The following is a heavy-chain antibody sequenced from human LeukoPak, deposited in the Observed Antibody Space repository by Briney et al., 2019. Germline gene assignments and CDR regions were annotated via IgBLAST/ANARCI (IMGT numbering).Heavy chain of an antibody. J-gene: IGHJ4*02. CDR2: INHSGST. Sequence: TSETLSLTCAVYGGSFSGYYWSWIRQPPGKGLEWIGEINHSGSTNYNPSLKSRVTISVDTSKNQFSLKLSSVTAADTAVYYCARTPYCSSTSCYLGHYFDYWGQGTLVTVSS. V-gene: IGHV4-34*01. CDR1: GGSFSGYY. CDR3: ARTPYCSSTSCYLGHYFDY. D-gene: IGHD2-2*01.